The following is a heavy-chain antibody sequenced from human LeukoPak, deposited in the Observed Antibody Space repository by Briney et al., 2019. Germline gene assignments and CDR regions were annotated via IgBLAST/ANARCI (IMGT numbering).Heavy chain of an antibody. CDR3: ARKDYGGFYFDY. V-gene: IGHV4-39*01. CDR1: GGSLRISSYY. J-gene: IGHJ4*02. D-gene: IGHD4-23*01. CDR2: IYYSGST. Sequence: SETLSLTCSVSGGSLRISSYYWDWIRQPPGKGPEWIGSIYYSGSTYYNPSLKSRVTISVDTSKNQFYLKLSSVTAADTAVYYCARKDYGGFYFDYWGQGTLVTVSS.